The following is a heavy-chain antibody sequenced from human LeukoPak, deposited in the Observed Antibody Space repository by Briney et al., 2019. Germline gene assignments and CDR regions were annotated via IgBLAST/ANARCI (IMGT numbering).Heavy chain of an antibody. Sequence: GGSLRLSCAASGFTFGSYWMHWVRQAPGKGLVLVSRINSDGSSTSYADSVKGRFTISRDNAKNTLYLQMNSLRAEDTAVYYCYAAATYYYHYGMDVWGQGTTVTVSS. CDR1: GFTFGSYW. V-gene: IGHV3-74*01. CDR2: INSDGSST. CDR3: YAAATYYYHYGMDV. D-gene: IGHD2-15*01. J-gene: IGHJ6*02.